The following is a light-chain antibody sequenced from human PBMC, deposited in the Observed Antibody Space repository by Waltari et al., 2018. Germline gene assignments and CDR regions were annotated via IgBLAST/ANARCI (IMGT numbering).Light chain of an antibody. CDR3: QQYNSYSRT. CDR2: KAS. J-gene: IGKJ1*01. Sequence: DIQMTQSPSTLSASVGARVTITCRASQSISSWLAWYQQKPGKAPKLLIYKASSLGSGVPSRFSGSGSGTEFTLTISSLQPDDFATYYCQQYNSYSRTFGQGTKVEIK. CDR1: QSISSW. V-gene: IGKV1-5*03.